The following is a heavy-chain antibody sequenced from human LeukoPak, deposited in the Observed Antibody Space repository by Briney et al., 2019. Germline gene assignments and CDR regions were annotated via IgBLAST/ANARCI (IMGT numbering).Heavy chain of an antibody. CDR2: ISGSDGST. CDR1: GFTFSSFS. V-gene: IGHV3-23*01. J-gene: IGHJ5*02. Sequence: GGSLRLSCAASGFTFSSFSMNWVRQAPGKGLEWVSGISGSDGSTYYADSVKGRFTISRDYSKNTLYVQMNGLRAEDTAVYYCAKARGFCSGGSCYNPFDPWGQGTLVTVSS. CDR3: AKARGFCSGGSCYNPFDP. D-gene: IGHD2-15*01.